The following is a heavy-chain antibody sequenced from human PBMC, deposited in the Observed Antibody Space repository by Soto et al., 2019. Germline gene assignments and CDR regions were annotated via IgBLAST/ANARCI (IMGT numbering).Heavy chain of an antibody. V-gene: IGHV4-30-4*08. CDR1: GGSISSYY. CDR3: ARAFDILTRYYFDY. Sequence: SETLSLTCTVSGGSISSYYWSWIRQPPGKGLEWIGYIYYSGSTYYNPSLKSRVTISVDTSKNQFSLKLSSVTAADTAVYYCARAFDILTRYYFDYWGQGTLVIVSS. J-gene: IGHJ4*02. CDR2: IYYSGST. D-gene: IGHD3-9*01.